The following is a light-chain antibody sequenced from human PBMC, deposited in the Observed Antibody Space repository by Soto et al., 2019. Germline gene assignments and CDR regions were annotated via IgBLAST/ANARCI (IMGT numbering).Light chain of an antibody. CDR2: DNN. J-gene: IGLJ2*01. CDR1: SSNIGSNY. V-gene: IGLV1-51*01. Sequence: QLVLSQPPSASGTPGQRVTISCSGSSSNIGSNYVYWYQQLPGTAPKLLIYDNNKRPSGIPDRFSGSKSGTSATLGITGLQTGDEADFYCGTWDSSLSAVVFGGGTKLTVL. CDR3: GTWDSSLSAVV.